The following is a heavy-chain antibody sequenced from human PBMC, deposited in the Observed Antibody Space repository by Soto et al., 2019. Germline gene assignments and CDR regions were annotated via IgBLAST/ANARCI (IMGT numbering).Heavy chain of an antibody. CDR3: ARYWSAGTFYGAFDM. J-gene: IGHJ3*02. Sequence: QVELKQSGAEVKRPGSSVRVSCEASGGNFGDVVSWLRQAPGQGPEWMGGISPIYNAANYARNFRGRLTITADKSTNTAYMELVSLRSEDTAIYYCARYWSAGTFYGAFDMWGQGTKV. CDR2: ISPIYNAA. V-gene: IGHV1-69*06. D-gene: IGHD2-15*01. CDR1: GGNFGDV.